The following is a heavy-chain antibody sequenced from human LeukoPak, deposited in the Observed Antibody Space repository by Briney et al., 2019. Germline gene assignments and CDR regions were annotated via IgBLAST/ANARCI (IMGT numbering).Heavy chain of an antibody. J-gene: IGHJ4*02. D-gene: IGHD3-3*01. CDR1: AFSLTTNGVG. Sequence: ESGPTLVKPTQTLTLTCTFSAFSLTTNGVGVGWIRQSPGKALEWLALIYWDGDKHYNPSLKSKLTITKDTSKNQVVLTMTNIDPVDTGTYYCAHREWFYGSFDYWGQGTLVTVSS. CDR3: AHREWFYGSFDY. V-gene: IGHV2-5*02. CDR2: IYWDGDK.